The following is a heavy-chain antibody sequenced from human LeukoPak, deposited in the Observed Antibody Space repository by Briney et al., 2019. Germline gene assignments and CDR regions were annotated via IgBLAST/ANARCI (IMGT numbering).Heavy chain of an antibody. V-gene: IGHV4-59*12. CDR3: AREGYYDSSGYPDAFDI. CDR2: IYYSGST. CDR1: GDSISSYY. D-gene: IGHD3-22*01. J-gene: IGHJ3*02. Sequence: SETLFLTCTVSGDSISSYYWSWIRQPPGKGLEWIGYIYYSGSTNYNPSLKSRVTISVDTSKNQFSLKLSSVTAADTAVYYCAREGYYDSSGYPDAFDIWGQGTMVTVSS.